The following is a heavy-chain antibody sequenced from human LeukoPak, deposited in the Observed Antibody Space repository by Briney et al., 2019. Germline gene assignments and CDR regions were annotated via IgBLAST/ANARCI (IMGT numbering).Heavy chain of an antibody. CDR3: ARSPRSYYDILTGYYSPRYYYYYYMDV. V-gene: IGHV4-38-2*02. CDR2: IYFSGST. D-gene: IGHD3-9*01. CDR1: GYSISSDYY. Sequence: SETLSLTCTVSGYSISSDYYWGWIRQPPGKGLEWIGSIYFSGSTYYNPSLKSRATISVDTSKNQFSLKLSSVTAADTAVYYCARSPRSYYDILTGYYSPRYYYYYYMDVWGKGTTVTISS. J-gene: IGHJ6*03.